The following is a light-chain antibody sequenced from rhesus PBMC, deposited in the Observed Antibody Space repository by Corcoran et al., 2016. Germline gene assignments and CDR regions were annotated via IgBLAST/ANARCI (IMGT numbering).Light chain of an antibody. CDR1: QSLVHSNGNIY. CDR2: QVS. Sequence: DVVMTQSPLSLPITPGQPASISCRSSQSLVHSNGNIYLSWYQQKPGYPPRRLIYQVSNRDVGGPDRFSGSGAGTDFTQKISRVEAEDVGVYYCEQSTNVPPLTFDQGTKVEIK. J-gene: IGKJ1*01. CDR3: EQSTNVPPLT. V-gene: IGKV2-65*01.